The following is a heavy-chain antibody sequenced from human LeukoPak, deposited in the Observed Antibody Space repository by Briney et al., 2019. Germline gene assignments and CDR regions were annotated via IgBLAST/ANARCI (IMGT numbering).Heavy chain of an antibody. Sequence: GGSLRLSCAASGFTFSTYWMYWVRQAPGKGLEWVANIKQDGSHKYYVDSVKGRFTISRDNAKNSLYLQMNSLRVEDTAVYYCARALRPSYYYYMDVWGKGTTVTVSS. CDR2: IKQDGSHK. CDR1: GFTFSTYW. J-gene: IGHJ6*03. V-gene: IGHV3-7*01. CDR3: ARALRPSYYYYMDV.